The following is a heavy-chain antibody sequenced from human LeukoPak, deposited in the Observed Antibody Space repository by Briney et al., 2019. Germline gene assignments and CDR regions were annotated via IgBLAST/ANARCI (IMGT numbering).Heavy chain of an antibody. J-gene: IGHJ6*02. CDR3: ARWDLVYYYGMDV. CDR1: GGSFSGYY. CDR2: INHSGST. D-gene: IGHD1-26*01. Sequence: PSETLSLTCAVYGGSFSGYYWSWIRQPPGKGLEWIGEINHSGSTNYNPSPKSRVTISVDTSKNQFSLKLSSVTAADTAVYCCARWDLVYYYGMDVWGQGTTVTVSS. V-gene: IGHV4-34*01.